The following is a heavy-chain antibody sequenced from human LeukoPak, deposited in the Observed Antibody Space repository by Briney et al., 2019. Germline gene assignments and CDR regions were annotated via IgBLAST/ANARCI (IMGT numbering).Heavy chain of an antibody. CDR2: INHSGST. V-gene: IGHV4-34*01. J-gene: IGHJ6*03. CDR3: ARLRRVAARRPSYYYMDV. CDR1: GGSFSGYY. Sequence: PSETLSLTCAVYGGSFSGYYWSWIRQPPGKGLEWIGEINHSGSTNYNPSVKSRVTISVDTSKNQFSLKLSSVTAADTAVYYCARLRRVAARRPSYYYMDVWGKGTTVTVSS. D-gene: IGHD6-6*01.